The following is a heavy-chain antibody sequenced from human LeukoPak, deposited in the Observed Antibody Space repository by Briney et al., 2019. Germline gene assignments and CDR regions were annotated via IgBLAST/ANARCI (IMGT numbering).Heavy chain of an antibody. J-gene: IGHJ4*02. D-gene: IGHD1-1*01. CDR2: TSADNGNT. CDR3: VREGNDLLSKDFDY. V-gene: IGHV1-18*01. Sequence: ASVKVSCKASGHTFSNYGITWVRQAPGQGPEWMGWTSADNGNTNYAQKFQDRVTMTIDTSTSTAFMELRSLRSDDTALYYCVREGNDLLSKDFDYWGQGTLVTVSS. CDR1: GHTFSNYG.